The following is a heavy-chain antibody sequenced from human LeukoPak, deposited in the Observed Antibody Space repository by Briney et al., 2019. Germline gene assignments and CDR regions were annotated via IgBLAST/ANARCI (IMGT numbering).Heavy chain of an antibody. CDR3: ASDRYYYDSSGYLAPGAFDI. CDR1: GGSISSSSYY. CDR2: IYYSGST. Sequence: SETLSLTCTVSGGSISSSSYYWGWIRQPPGKGLEWIGSIYYSGSTYYNPSLKSRVTISVDTSKSQFSLKLSSVTAADTAVYYCASDRYYYDSSGYLAPGAFDIWGQGTMVTVSS. J-gene: IGHJ3*02. V-gene: IGHV4-39*07. D-gene: IGHD3-22*01.